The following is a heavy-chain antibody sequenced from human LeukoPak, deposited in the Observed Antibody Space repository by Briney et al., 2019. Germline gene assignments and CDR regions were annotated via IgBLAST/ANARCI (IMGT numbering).Heavy chain of an antibody. V-gene: IGHV1-24*01. J-gene: IGHJ4*02. CDR1: GYTLTDLS. Sequence: GASVKVSCKVSGYTLTDLSMHWVRQAPGKGLEWMGGFDPEDGETIYAQKFQGRVTMTRDTSISTAYMELSRLRSDDTAVYYCAKAAGNGYGSGSYYLVPFDYWGQGTLVTVSS. CDR3: AKAAGNGYGSGSYYLVPFDY. CDR2: FDPEDGET. D-gene: IGHD3-10*01.